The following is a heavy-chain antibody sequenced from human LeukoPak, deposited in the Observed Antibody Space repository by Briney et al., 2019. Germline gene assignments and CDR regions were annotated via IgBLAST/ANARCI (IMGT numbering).Heavy chain of an antibody. CDR1: GDSISSGSYY. V-gene: IGHV4-61*02. D-gene: IGHD3-10*02. J-gene: IGHJ4*02. CDR3: ARGYYGRGDN. Sequence: SETLSLTCTVSGDSISSGSYYWSWIRQPAGKGLEWIGRIYSSGSTNYNPSLKSRVTISVDTSKNQFSLKLSSVTAADTAVYYCARGYYGRGDNWGQGTLVTVSS. CDR2: IYSSGST.